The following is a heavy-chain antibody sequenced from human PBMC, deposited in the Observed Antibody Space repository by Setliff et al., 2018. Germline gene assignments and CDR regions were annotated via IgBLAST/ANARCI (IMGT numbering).Heavy chain of an antibody. Sequence: ASVKVSCKAFGYTFAKYGTNWVRQAPGQGLEWMGMINPGGGSTTYAQKFQGRVTMTRDTSTSTVYMELSSLRSEDTAVYYCAREGPSMVTAPGRSGYVDWGQGTLVTVSS. V-gene: IGHV1-46*03. D-gene: IGHD3-22*01. CDR2: INPGGGST. CDR3: AREGPSMVTAPGRSGYVD. CDR1: GYTFAKYG. J-gene: IGHJ4*02.